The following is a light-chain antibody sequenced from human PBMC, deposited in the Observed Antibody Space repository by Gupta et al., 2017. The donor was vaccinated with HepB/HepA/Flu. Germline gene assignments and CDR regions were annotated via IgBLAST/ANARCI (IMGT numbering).Light chain of an antibody. CDR1: SSNIGAGYD. CDR2: GNS. CDR3: QSYDSSLSVV. V-gene: IGLV1-40*01. J-gene: IGLJ2*01. Sequence: QSVLTQPPSVSGATGQRVTIPCTGSSSNIGAGYDVHWYQQLPGTAPKLLIYGNSNRPSGVPDRFSGSKSGTSASLAITGLQAEDEADYYCQSYDSSLSVVFGGGTKM.